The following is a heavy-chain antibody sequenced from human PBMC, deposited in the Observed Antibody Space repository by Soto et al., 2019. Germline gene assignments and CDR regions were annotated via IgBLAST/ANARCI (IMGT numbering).Heavy chain of an antibody. CDR1: GGSFSGYY. J-gene: IGHJ6*02. Sequence: QVQLQQWGAGLLKPSETLSLTCAVYGGSFSGYYWSWIRQPPGKGLEWIGEINHSGSNNYNPSLKSRVTISVDTSKNQFSLKLSSVTAADTAVYYCARGPGMGPYYYGMDVWGQGTTVTVSS. CDR3: ARGPGMGPYYYGMDV. D-gene: IGHD2-8*01. V-gene: IGHV4-34*01. CDR2: INHSGSN.